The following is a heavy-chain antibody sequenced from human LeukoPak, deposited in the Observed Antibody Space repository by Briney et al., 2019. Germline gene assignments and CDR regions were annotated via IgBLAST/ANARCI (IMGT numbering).Heavy chain of an antibody. CDR3: ARDLTGTNWFDP. CDR1: GGTFSSYA. D-gene: IGHD1-7*01. Sequence: ASVKVSCKASGGTFSSYAISWVRPAPGQGLEWMGGIILILGTANYAQQFQGRVTVTTDESTSTAYMELSSLRSEDTAVYYCARDLTGTNWFDPWGQGTLVTVSS. J-gene: IGHJ5*02. CDR2: IILILGTA. V-gene: IGHV1-69*05.